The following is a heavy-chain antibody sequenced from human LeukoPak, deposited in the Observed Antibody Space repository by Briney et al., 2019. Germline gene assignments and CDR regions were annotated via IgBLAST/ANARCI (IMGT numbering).Heavy chain of an antibody. CDR3: ARDLRQRNYYYGMDV. CDR2: ISGSGDST. V-gene: IGHV3-23*01. J-gene: IGHJ6*02. CDR1: GFTFSSYA. D-gene: IGHD5/OR15-5a*01. Sequence: PGGSLRLSCAASGFTFSSYAMSWVRQAPGKGLEWVSSISGSGDSTYYADSVKGRFTISRDNSKNTLYLQMNSLRAEDTAVYYCARDLRQRNYYYGMDVWGQGTTVTVSS.